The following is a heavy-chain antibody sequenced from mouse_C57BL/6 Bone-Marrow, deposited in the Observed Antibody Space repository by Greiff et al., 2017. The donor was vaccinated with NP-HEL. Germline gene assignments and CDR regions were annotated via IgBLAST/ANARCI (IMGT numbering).Heavy chain of an antibody. J-gene: IGHJ4*01. CDR3: ARGGYYPYAMDY. V-gene: IGHV2-2*01. D-gene: IGHD2-3*01. CDR1: GFSLTSYG. CDR2: IWSGGST. Sequence: QVQLQQSGPGLVQPSQSLSITCTVSGFSLTSYGVHWVRQSPGKGLEWLGVIWSGGSTDYNAAFISRLSISKDNSKSQVFFKMNSLQADDTAIYYCARGGYYPYAMDYWGQGTSVTVSS.